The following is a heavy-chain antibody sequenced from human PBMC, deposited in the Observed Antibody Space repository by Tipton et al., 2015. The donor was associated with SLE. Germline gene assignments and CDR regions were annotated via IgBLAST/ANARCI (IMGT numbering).Heavy chain of an antibody. D-gene: IGHD3-10*01. J-gene: IGHJ4*02. V-gene: IGHV4-34*01. Sequence: TLSLTCAVYGGSFSGHYCSWIRQPPGKGLEWIGEITDSGSTNYNPSLKSRVTISLDTSKNQFSLELTSVTAADTAVYYCARARYGSGSSWGQGTLVTVSS. CDR1: GGSFSGHY. CDR3: ARARYGSGSS. CDR2: ITDSGST.